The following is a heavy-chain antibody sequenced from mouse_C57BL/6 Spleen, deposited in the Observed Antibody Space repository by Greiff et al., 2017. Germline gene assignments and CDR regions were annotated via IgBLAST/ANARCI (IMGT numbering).Heavy chain of an antibody. CDR2: ISSGGSYT. D-gene: IGHD4-1*01. CDR3: ARRLGTGTGTNAMDD. CDR1: GFTFSSYG. J-gene: IGHJ4*01. V-gene: IGHV5-6*01. Sequence: EVQLVESGGDLVKPGGSLKLSCAASGFTFSSYGMSWVRQTPDKRLEWVATISSGGSYTYYPDSVKGRFTISRDHAKNTLYLQMSSLKSEDTAMYYCARRLGTGTGTNAMDDWGQGTSVTVSS.